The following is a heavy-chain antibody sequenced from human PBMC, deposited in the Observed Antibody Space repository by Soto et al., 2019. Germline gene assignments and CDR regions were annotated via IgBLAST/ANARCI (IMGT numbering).Heavy chain of an antibody. Sequence: QVQLVESGGGLVKPGGSLRLSCAASGFTFSDYYMTWIRQAPGKGLEWVSYISFSGSTIYYADSVKGRFTVSRDNARXXXXXXXXXXXXXXXXXXXXXXXXXFDYWGQGTLVTVSS. CDR2: ISFSGSTI. V-gene: IGHV3-11*01. CDR1: GFTFSDYY. J-gene: IGHJ4*02. CDR3: XXXXXFDY.